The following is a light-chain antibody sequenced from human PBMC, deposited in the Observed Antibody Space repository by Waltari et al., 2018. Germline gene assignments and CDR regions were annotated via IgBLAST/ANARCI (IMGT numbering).Light chain of an antibody. J-gene: IGLJ3*02. CDR3: ALYMGSGIWV. V-gene: IGLV8-61*01. Sequence: QTVVTHEQSLAVSPGGTATLTFALSSASLSTTSHATWYHQTPGQAPRTLVYKANARSSGVPDRFSGSILGNTAALTITGAQADDESDYYCALYMGSGIWVFGGGTRLTVL. CDR1: SASLSTTSH. CDR2: KAN.